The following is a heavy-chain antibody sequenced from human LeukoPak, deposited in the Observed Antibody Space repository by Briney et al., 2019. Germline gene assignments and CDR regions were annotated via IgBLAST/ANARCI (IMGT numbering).Heavy chain of an antibody. CDR2: IYPGDSDI. CDR3: ARLGPFEYSSSPFDY. D-gene: IGHD6-6*01. CDR1: GYSFTSYW. J-gene: IGHJ4*02. V-gene: IGHV5-51*01. Sequence: PGESLKISCKGSGYSFTSYWIGWVRQMPGKGLEWMGIIYPGDSDIIYSPSFQGQVLISADKSISTAYLQWSSLKASDTAIYYCARLGPFEYSSSPFDYWGQGTLVTVSS.